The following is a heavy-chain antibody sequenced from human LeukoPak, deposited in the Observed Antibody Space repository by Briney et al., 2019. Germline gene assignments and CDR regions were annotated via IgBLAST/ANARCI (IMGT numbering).Heavy chain of an antibody. Sequence: ASVTVSCKASGYTFTGYYMHWVRQAPGQGLEWMGWINPNSGVTNYAQQFQGRVTMTRDTSISTAYMELSRLRSDDTAVYYCARDRNGPLWFGCLEIWGQGTMVTVSS. CDR1: GYTFTGYY. J-gene: IGHJ3*02. CDR3: ARDRNGPLWFGCLEI. D-gene: IGHD3-10*01. V-gene: IGHV1-2*02. CDR2: INPNSGVT.